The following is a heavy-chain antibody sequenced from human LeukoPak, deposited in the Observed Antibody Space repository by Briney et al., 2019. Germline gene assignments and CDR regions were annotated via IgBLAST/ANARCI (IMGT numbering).Heavy chain of an antibody. Sequence: SETLSLTCTVSGVSISSNYWNWLRQPPEKGLEWIGYISNSGSADRHPSLKSRVTISLDPSKNQLSLSLNSVTAADTAVYFCAGYDHSNYLAYWGQGARVTVSS. J-gene: IGHJ4*02. CDR2: ISNSGSA. CDR3: AGYDHSNYLAY. V-gene: IGHV4-59*13. D-gene: IGHD3-16*01. CDR1: GVSISSNY.